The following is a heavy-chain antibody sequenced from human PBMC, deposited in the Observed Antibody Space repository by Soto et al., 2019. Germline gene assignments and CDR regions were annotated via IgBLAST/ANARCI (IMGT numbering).Heavy chain of an antibody. V-gene: IGHV4-59*08. Sequence: SEILSLTCTVSGASISDYYGSWIRQPPGKRLEWIGYIYYSVSTTYNPSLESRATISVDSSKNQISLKLSSVTAADTAVYYCAPNLWQSAMDVWGQGTTVTVSS. D-gene: IGHD3-16*01. CDR3: APNLWQSAMDV. CDR2: IYYSVST. J-gene: IGHJ6*02. CDR1: GASISDYY.